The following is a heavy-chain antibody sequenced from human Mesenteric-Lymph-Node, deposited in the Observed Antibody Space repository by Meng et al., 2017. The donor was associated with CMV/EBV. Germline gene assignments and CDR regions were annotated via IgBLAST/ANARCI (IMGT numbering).Heavy chain of an antibody. CDR2: ISNTGISK. J-gene: IGHJ4*02. V-gene: IGHV3-23*05. CDR3: VKDRGLGSGKGYFDS. CDR1: EFTFTDYA. Sequence: GGSLRLSCAASEFTFTDYAMSWVRQAPGKGLEWVSGISNTGISKYYPDSVKGRFTISRDNSKNTIYLQMNSLRADDTAIYYCVKDRGLGSGKGYFDSWGPGTLVTVSS. D-gene: IGHD3-10*01.